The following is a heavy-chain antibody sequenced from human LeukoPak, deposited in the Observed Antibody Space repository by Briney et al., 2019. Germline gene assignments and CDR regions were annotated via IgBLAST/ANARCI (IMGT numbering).Heavy chain of an antibody. D-gene: IGHD2-2*01. Sequence: SETLSLTCAVSGYSISSGYYWGWIRQPPGKGLEWIGSIYHSGSTYYNPSLKSRVTIPVDTSKNQFSLKLSSVTAADTAVYYCARQPNQLLIDENAFDIWGQGTMVTVSS. V-gene: IGHV4-38-2*01. J-gene: IGHJ3*02. CDR3: ARQPNQLLIDENAFDI. CDR1: GYSISSGYY. CDR2: IYHSGST.